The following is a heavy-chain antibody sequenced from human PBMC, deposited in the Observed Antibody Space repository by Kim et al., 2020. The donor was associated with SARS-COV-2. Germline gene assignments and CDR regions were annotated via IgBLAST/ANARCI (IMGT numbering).Heavy chain of an antibody. D-gene: IGHD3-9*01. CDR2: ISSSSSYI. Sequence: GGSLRLSCAASGFTFSSYSMNWVRQAPGKGLEWVSSISSSSSYIYYADSVKGRFTISRDNAKNSLYLQMNSLRAEDTAVYYCARDYFSYYDILTGPAAFDIWGQGTMVTVSS. V-gene: IGHV3-21*01. CDR1: GFTFSSYS. CDR3: ARDYFSYYDILTGPAAFDI. J-gene: IGHJ3*02.